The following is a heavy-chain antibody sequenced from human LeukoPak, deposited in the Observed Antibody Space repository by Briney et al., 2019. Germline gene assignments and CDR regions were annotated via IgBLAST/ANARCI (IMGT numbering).Heavy chain of an antibody. V-gene: IGHV4-59*08. CDR1: GGSISRYY. J-gene: IGHJ4*02. D-gene: IGHD5-24*01. CDR3: ARRGSSGDGYYDY. Sequence: PSETLSLTCTVSGGSISRYYWSWVRQPPGKGLEWIGCIYYSGSTDYNPPLNSRVPISLDTSQNQFSLKLRSVTPAGTAVYYCARRGSSGDGYYDYWGQGTLVTVSS. CDR2: IYYSGST.